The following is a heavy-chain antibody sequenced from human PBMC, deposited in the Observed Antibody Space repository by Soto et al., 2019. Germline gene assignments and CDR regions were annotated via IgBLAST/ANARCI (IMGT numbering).Heavy chain of an antibody. D-gene: IGHD2-2*02. CDR2: INHSGST. CDR3: ASGRYCSSTSCYTGGQTDY. CDR1: GGSFSGYY. Sequence: SETLSLTCAVSGGSFSGYYWSWIRQPPGKGLEWIGEINHSGSTNYNPSLKSRVTISVDTSKNQFSLKLSSVTAADTAVYYCASGRYCSSTSCYTGGQTDYWGQGTLVTVSS. J-gene: IGHJ4*02. V-gene: IGHV4-34*01.